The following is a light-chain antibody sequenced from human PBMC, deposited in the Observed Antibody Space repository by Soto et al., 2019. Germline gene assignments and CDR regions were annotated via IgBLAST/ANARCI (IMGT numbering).Light chain of an antibody. V-gene: IGLV2-14*01. CDR1: SSDIGSYNR. Sequence: QSVLTQPASVSGSPGQSITISCSGTSSDIGSYNRVSWYQQYPGKAPKLIIYDVTNRPSGVSSRFSGSKSGNTASLTISGLQAEDEADYYCNSFTSSSTYVFGTGTKVTVL. J-gene: IGLJ1*01. CDR2: DVT. CDR3: NSFTSSSTYV.